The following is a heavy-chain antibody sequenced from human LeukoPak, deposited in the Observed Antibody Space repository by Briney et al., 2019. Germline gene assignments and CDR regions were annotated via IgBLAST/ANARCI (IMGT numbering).Heavy chain of an antibody. J-gene: IGHJ4*02. V-gene: IGHV3-11*01. Sequence: GGSLRLSCAASGFTFSDYYMSWIRQAPGKGLEWVSYISSSGSTIYYADSVKGRFTISRDNAKNSLYLEMNSLRAEDTAVYYCVRDGKAYCGGDCYSVWGQGTLVTVSS. CDR3: VRDGKAYCGGDCYSV. CDR2: ISSSGSTI. CDR1: GFTFSDYY. D-gene: IGHD2-21*02.